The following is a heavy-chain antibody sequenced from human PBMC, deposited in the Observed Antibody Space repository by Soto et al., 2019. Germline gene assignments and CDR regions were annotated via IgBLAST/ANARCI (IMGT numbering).Heavy chain of an antibody. CDR2: ISAYNGNT. Sequence: ASVKVSCKASGYTFTSYGISWVRQAPGQGLEWMGWISAYNGNTNYAQKLQGRVTMTTDTSTSTAYMGLRSLRSDDTAVYYCAKDPSGYDLGYFDYWGQGTLVTVSS. V-gene: IGHV1-18*01. CDR1: GYTFTSYG. J-gene: IGHJ4*02. D-gene: IGHD5-12*01. CDR3: AKDPSGYDLGYFDY.